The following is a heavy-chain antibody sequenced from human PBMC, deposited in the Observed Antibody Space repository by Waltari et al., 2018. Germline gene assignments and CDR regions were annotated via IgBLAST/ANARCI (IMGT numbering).Heavy chain of an antibody. Sequence: EVQLGESGGGLVQPGGSLRLSCAASGFPFSSYAMYWVRQAPGKGLEWVSVISGNGGRTYYADSVKGRFTISRDNSKNTLYLQMKSLRAEDTAVYYCAKGNDYSSSHPFFDSWGQGTLVTVSS. CDR1: GFPFSSYA. V-gene: IGHV3-23*04. D-gene: IGHD6-13*01. CDR3: AKGNDYSSSHPFFDS. J-gene: IGHJ4*02. CDR2: ISGNGGRT.